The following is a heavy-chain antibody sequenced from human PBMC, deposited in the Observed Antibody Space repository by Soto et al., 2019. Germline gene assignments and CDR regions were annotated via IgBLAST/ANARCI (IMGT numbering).Heavy chain of an antibody. CDR3: ARQGSNGAYYYYGMDV. Sequence: GESLKISCKGSGYRFSSYWIAWVRQMPGKGLEWMGIIYPGDSDTRYSPSFQGQVTMSVDKSNSTAYLHWSSLKASDAAMYYCARQGSNGAYYYYGMDVWGQGTTVTVSS. CDR2: IYPGDSDT. V-gene: IGHV5-51*01. D-gene: IGHD2-8*01. J-gene: IGHJ6*02. CDR1: GYRFSSYW.